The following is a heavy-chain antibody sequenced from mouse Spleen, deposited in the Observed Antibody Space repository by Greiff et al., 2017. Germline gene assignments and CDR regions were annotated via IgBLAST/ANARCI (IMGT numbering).Heavy chain of an antibody. CDR3: ARPYDYDSAWFAY. CDR1: GFTFSSYA. V-gene: IGHV5-9-3*01. D-gene: IGHD2-4*01. Sequence: EVQLVESGGGLVKLGGSLKLSCAASGFTFSSYAMSWVRQTPEKRLEWVATISSGGGNTYYPDSVKGRFTISRDNAKNTLYLQMSSLKSEDTAMYYCARPYDYDSAWFAYWGQGTLVTVSA. J-gene: IGHJ3*01. CDR2: ISSGGGNT.